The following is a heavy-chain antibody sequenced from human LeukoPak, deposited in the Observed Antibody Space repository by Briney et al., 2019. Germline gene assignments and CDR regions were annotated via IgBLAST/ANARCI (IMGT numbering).Heavy chain of an antibody. D-gene: IGHD3-3*01. V-gene: IGHV3-23*01. CDR1: GFTFSTNA. Sequence: PGGSLRLSCAASGFTFSTNAMNWVRQAPGKGLEWVSGIGSDGRAFYTDSVKGRFTISRDNSKNTLYLQMNSLRAEDTAIYYCAKDAYYDFWSGYPPHYWGQGTLVTVSS. CDR3: AKDAYYDFWSGYPPHY. J-gene: IGHJ4*02. CDR2: IGSDGRA.